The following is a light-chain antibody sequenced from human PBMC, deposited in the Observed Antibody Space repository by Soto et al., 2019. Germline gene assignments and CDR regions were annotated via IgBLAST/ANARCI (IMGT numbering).Light chain of an antibody. Sequence: EIVLTQSPGTLSLSPVERATLSCMASQSVSSSYLAWYQQKPGQAPRLLIYGASSRATGIPDRFSGSGSGTDFTLTISRLEPEDFAVYYCQKYGSSPRKCGQGTKVAIK. V-gene: IGKV3-20*01. CDR2: GAS. J-gene: IGKJ1*01. CDR3: QKYGSSPRK. CDR1: QSVSSSY.